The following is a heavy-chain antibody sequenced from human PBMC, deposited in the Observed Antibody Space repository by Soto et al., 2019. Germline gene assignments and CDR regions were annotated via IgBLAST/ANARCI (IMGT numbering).Heavy chain of an antibody. CDR1: GFTFSSYA. J-gene: IGHJ6*02. V-gene: IGHV3-30-3*01. D-gene: IGHD4-17*01. Sequence: QVQLVESGGGVVQPGRSLRLSCAASGFTFSSYAMHWVRQAPGKGLEWVAVISYDGSNKYYADSVKGRFTISRDNSKNTLYPQMSGLRAEDMAVYYCAGAIRYGDYGDDSHGMDVWGQGTTVTVSS. CDR2: ISYDGSNK. CDR3: AGAIRYGDYGDDSHGMDV.